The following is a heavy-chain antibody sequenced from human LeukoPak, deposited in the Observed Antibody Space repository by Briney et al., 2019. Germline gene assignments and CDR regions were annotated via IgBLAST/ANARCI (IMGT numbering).Heavy chain of an antibody. J-gene: IGHJ5*02. V-gene: IGHV3-30*18. Sequence: GGSLRLSCAASGFTFSSYGMHWVRQAPGKGLEWVAVISYDGSNKYYADSVKGRFTISRDNSKNTLYLQMNSLRAEDTAVYYCAKEGIGGAIGSGFVPWGQGTLVTVSS. CDR1: GFTFSSYG. D-gene: IGHD1-26*01. CDR3: AKEGIGGAIGSGFVP. CDR2: ISYDGSNK.